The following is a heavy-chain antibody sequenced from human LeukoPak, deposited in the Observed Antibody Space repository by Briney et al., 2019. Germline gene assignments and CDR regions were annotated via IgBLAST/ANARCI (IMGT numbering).Heavy chain of an antibody. Sequence: PRGSLRLSCAASGFTFNNYWMSWVRQAPGKGLQWVANIKEDGSEIYYVDSVKGRFTISRDNANNSLYLQMNSLRVEDTAVYYCARDGDYFEYWGQGTVLTVSS. CDR2: IKEDGSEI. CDR3: ARDGDYFEY. CDR1: GFTFNNYW. V-gene: IGHV3-7*04. J-gene: IGHJ4*02. D-gene: IGHD2-15*01.